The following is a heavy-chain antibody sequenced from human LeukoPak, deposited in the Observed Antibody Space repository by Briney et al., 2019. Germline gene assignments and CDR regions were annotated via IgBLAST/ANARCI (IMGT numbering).Heavy chain of an antibody. CDR1: GGSISSYY. V-gene: IGHV4-59*01. CDR2: IYYRGST. J-gene: IGHJ6*02. Sequence: SETLSLTCTVSGGSISSYYWSWIRQPPGKGLEWIGYIYYRGSTYYNPSLKSRVTISVDTSKNQFSLKLSSVTAADTAVYYCARTGPHYYYGMDVWGQGTTVTVSS. CDR3: ARTGPHYYYGMDV. D-gene: IGHD3-9*01.